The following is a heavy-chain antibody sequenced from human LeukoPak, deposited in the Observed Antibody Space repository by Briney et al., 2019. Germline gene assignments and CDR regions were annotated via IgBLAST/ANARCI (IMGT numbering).Heavy chain of an antibody. Sequence: GGSLRLSCAASGFTFSNAWMSLVRQAPGKGLEWVGRIKSKTDGGTTDYAAPVKGRFTISRDDSKNTLYLQMNSLKTEDTAVYYCTTASIVGATQHWGQGTLVTVSS. CDR2: IKSKTDGGTT. V-gene: IGHV3-15*01. J-gene: IGHJ1*01. D-gene: IGHD1-26*01. CDR3: TTASIVGATQH. CDR1: GFTFSNAW.